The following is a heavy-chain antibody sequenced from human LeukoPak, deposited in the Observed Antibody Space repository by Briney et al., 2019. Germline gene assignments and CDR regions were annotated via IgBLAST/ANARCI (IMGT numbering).Heavy chain of an antibody. D-gene: IGHD6-19*01. CDR1: GLTFSSYS. Sequence: KPGGSLRLSCSVSGLTFSSYSMKWVRQAPGKGLEWVSSISSSSSYIYYADSAKGRFTISRHNAKNSLYLQMNSLRTEDTALYYCTKTKRGLAWNAFGIWGQGTMVTVSS. J-gene: IGHJ3*02. CDR3: TKTKRGLAWNAFGI. CDR2: ISSSSSYI. V-gene: IGHV3-21*04.